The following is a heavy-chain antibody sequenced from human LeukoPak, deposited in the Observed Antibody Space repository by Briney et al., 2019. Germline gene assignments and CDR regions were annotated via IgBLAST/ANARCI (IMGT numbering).Heavy chain of an antibody. CDR1: QLSVSTNY. J-gene: IGHJ4*02. V-gene: IGHV3-66*01. Sequence: GGSLRLSCAASQLSVSTNYMSWVRQAPGKGLEWVSIIYSTGGKYYADSVKGRFTISRDISKHTLYLQMNSLRAEDTAVYYCIRSNGWPDYWGQGTLVTVSS. CDR2: IYSTGGK. D-gene: IGHD6-19*01. CDR3: IRSNGWPDY.